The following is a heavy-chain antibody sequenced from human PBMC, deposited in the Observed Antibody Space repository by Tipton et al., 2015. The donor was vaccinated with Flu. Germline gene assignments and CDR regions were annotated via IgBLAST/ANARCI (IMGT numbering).Heavy chain of an antibody. CDR1: GFTFGDYA. CDR3: AKGAYSSEVSYGMDV. Sequence: SLRLSCAASGFTFGDYAMHWVRQAPGKGLEWVSSINWNSDNIGYADSVRGRFTISRDNAKKSLYLQMSSLRAEDTAFYYCAKGAYSSEVSYGMDVWGQGTTVTVSS. J-gene: IGHJ6*02. V-gene: IGHV3-9*01. D-gene: IGHD4-11*01. CDR2: INWNSDNI.